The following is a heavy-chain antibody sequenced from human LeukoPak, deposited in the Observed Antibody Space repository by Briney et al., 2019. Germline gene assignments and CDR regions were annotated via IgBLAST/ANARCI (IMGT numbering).Heavy chain of an antibody. Sequence: GASVKVSCKASGYTFTGYYMHWVRQAPRQGLEWMGRINPNSGGTNYAQKFQGRVSMTEDTSTDTAYMELSSLRSEDTAVYYCVASSPQNWKAHDYWGQGTLVTVSS. D-gene: IGHD1-1*01. V-gene: IGHV1-2*06. CDR2: INPNSGGT. CDR3: VASSPQNWKAHDY. CDR1: GYTFTGYY. J-gene: IGHJ4*02.